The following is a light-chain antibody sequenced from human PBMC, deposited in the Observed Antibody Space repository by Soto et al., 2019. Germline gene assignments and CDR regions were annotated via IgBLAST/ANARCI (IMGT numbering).Light chain of an antibody. CDR2: DAS. Sequence: DIQMTQSPSTLSASVGDRVTITCLASQSIDSRLAWYQQRPGKAPDLLIYDASTLQSGVPSRFSGSGSGTEFTLTISSLQPDDFATYSCQQYYTYSRTFGQGTKVDIK. V-gene: IGKV1-5*01. CDR3: QQYYTYSRT. J-gene: IGKJ1*01. CDR1: QSIDSR.